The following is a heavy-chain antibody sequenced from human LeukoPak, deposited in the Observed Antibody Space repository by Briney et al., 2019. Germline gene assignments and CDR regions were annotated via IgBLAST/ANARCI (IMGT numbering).Heavy chain of an antibody. J-gene: IGHJ6*03. V-gene: IGHV4-59*08. CDR1: GGSISSYY. Sequence: SETLSLTCTVSGGSISSYYWSWIRQPPGKGLEWIGYIYYSGSTNYNPSLKSRVTISVDTSKNQFSLKLSSVTAADTAVYYCARHVSAYSSGLPYYMDVWGKGTTVTVSS. CDR2: IYYSGST. D-gene: IGHD6-19*01. CDR3: ARHVSAYSSGLPYYMDV.